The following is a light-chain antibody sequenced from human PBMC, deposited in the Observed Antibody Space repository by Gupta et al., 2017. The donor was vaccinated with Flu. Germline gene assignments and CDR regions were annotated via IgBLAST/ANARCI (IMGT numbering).Light chain of an antibody. Sequence: EVVLTQSPGTLSLSPGERATLSCRASQSISGYLAWYQQKPGQAPRLLIYDASNRATGIPTRFSGSGSGTEFTLTISSLEPEDFAVYYCQHRSICPLNFGRGTKVDIK. J-gene: IGKJ3*01. CDR3: QHRSICPLN. V-gene: IGKV3-11*01. CDR1: QSISGY. CDR2: DAS.